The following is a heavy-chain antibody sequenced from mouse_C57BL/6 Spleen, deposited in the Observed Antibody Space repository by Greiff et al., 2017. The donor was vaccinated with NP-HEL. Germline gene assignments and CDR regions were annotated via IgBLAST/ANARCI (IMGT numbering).Heavy chain of an antibody. Sequence: QVQLQQSGAELVKPGASVKISCKASGYAFSSYWMNWVKQRPGKGLEWIGQIYPGDGDTNYNGKFKGKATLTADKSSSTAYMQLSSLTSEDSAVYFCAREGPITTVVDWYFDVWGTGTTVTVSS. D-gene: IGHD1-1*01. CDR3: AREGPITTVVDWYFDV. CDR2: IYPGDGDT. J-gene: IGHJ1*03. V-gene: IGHV1-80*01. CDR1: GYAFSSYW.